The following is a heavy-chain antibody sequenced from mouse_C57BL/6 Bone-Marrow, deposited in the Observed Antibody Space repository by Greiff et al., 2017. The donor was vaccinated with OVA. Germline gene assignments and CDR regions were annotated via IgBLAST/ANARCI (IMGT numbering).Heavy chain of an antibody. CDR2: IYPRSGNT. CDR3: ARREWFLYFDY. Sequence: VQLQESGAELARPGASVKLSCKASGYTFTSYGISWVKQRPGQGLEWIGKIYPRSGNTYYNEKFKGKATLTVDKSSSTAYMELRSLTSEDSAVYFCARREWFLYFDYWGQGTTVTVSA. J-gene: IGHJ2*01. CDR1: GYTFTSYG. D-gene: IGHD2-2*01. V-gene: IGHV1-81*01.